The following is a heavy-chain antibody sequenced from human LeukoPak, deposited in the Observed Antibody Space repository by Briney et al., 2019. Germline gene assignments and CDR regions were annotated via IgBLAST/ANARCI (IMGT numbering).Heavy chain of an antibody. V-gene: IGHV1-2*02. Sequence: GASVKVSCKASGYTFTGYYMHWVRQAPGQGLEWMGWINPNSGGTNYAQKFQGRVTMTRDTSISTAYMELSRLRSDDTAVYYCARGPYDYGDYVQDYYYYYMDVWGKGTTVTISS. CDR2: INPNSGGT. CDR1: GYTFTGYY. J-gene: IGHJ6*03. CDR3: ARGPYDYGDYVQDYYYYYMDV. D-gene: IGHD4-17*01.